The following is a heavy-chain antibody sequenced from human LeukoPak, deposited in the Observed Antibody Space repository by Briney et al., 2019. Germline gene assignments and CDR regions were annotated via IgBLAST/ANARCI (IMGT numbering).Heavy chain of an antibody. CDR1: GGSISSGDYS. CDR3: ASHSGGYAY. J-gene: IGHJ4*02. CDR2: IYYTDT. D-gene: IGHD5-12*01. Sequence: SETLSLTCAVSGGSISSGDYSWSWIRQPPGKGLEWIGYIYYTDTYYNPSLKSRVTISLDTSKNQFSLKLSSVTAADTAVYYCASHSGGYAYWGQGTLVTVSS. V-gene: IGHV4-30-4*07.